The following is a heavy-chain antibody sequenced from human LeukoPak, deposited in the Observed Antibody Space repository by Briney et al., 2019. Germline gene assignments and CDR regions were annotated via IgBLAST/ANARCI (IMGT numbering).Heavy chain of an antibody. V-gene: IGHV3-48*01. CDR3: ARDRTKLVGATTADY. J-gene: IGHJ4*02. D-gene: IGHD1-26*01. Sequence: GGSLRLSCAASGFTFSSYSMNWVRQAPGKGLEWVSYISSSSTIYYADSVKGRFTISRDNAKNSLYLQMNSLRAEDTAVYYCARDRTKLVGATTADYWGQGTLVTVSS. CDR1: GFTFSSYS. CDR2: ISSSSTI.